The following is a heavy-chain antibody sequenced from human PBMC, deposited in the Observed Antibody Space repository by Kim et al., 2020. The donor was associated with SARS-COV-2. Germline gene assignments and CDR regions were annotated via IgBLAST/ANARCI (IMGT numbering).Heavy chain of an antibody. Sequence: QEGSEKYYVDSVKRRFTISRDNAKNSLYLQMNSLRAEDTAVYYCTSGYDYWGQGTLVTVSS. CDR2: QEGSEK. V-gene: IGHV3-7*01. J-gene: IGHJ4*02. D-gene: IGHD3-22*01. CDR3: TSGYDY.